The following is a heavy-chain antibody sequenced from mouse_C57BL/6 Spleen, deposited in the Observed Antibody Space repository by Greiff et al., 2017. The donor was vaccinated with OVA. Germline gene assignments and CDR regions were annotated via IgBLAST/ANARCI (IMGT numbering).Heavy chain of an antibody. CDR1: GYTFTSYW. V-gene: IGHV1-69*01. CDR2: IDPSDSYT. CDR3: ARDLYGNYPLGY. D-gene: IGHD2-1*01. J-gene: IGHJ4*01. Sequence: QVHVKQPGAELVMPGASVKLSCKASGYTFTSYWMHWVKQRPGQGLEWIGEIDPSDSYTNYNQKFKGKSTLTVDKSSSTAYMQLSSLTSEDSAVYYCARDLYGNYPLGYWGQGTSVTVSS.